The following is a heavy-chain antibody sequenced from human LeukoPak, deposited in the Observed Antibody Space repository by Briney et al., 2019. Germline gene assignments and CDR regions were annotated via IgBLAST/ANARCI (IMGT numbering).Heavy chain of an antibody. D-gene: IGHD6-6*01. CDR2: ISSSSSYI. J-gene: IGHJ5*02. V-gene: IGHV3-21*01. CDR3: ATVRTGSWNWVGP. CDR1: GFTFSSYS. Sequence: PGGSLRLSCAASGFTFSSYSMNWVRQAPGKGLEWVSSISSSSSYIYYADSVKGRFTISRDNAKNSLYLQMNSLRAEDTAVYYCATVRTGSWNWVGPWGQGTLVTVSS.